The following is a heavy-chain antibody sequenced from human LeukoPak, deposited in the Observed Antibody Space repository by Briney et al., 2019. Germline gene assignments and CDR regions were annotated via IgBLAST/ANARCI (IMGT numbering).Heavy chain of an antibody. D-gene: IGHD1-7*01. V-gene: IGHV6-1*01. CDR2: TFYRSKWYN. Sequence: SQTLSLNCDISGDSASSNSAAWNWISQSPSRGLEWLGRTFYRSKWYNEYEVSLKSRLSINADTSKNHFSLQLNSVTPEDTAVYYCARSGGTAIGNYERATFDYWGQGTLVTVSS. CDR3: ARSGGTAIGNYERATFDY. CDR1: GDSASSNSAA. J-gene: IGHJ4*02.